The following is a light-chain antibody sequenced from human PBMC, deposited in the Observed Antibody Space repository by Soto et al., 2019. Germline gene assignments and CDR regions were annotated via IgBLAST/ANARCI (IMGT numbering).Light chain of an antibody. CDR3: QQSYSSPPT. CDR1: QSISNH. J-gene: IGKJ1*01. Sequence: DIQMTQAPSSRCARVEPRDNNTCRASQSISNHLNWYQQKPGKAPKLLIFAASSLQSGVPSRFSGSRSGPDFTLTISSLQPEDFATYYCQQSYSSPPTFGQGTKVDIK. V-gene: IGKV1-39*01. CDR2: AAS.